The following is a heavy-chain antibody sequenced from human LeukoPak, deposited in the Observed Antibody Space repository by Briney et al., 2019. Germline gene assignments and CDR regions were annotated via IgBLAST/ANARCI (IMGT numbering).Heavy chain of an antibody. CDR1: GGSFSDYY. J-gene: IGHJ4*02. D-gene: IGHD3-10*01. CDR3: ARRRWGYGSGSYDY. Sequence: SETLSLTCAVYGGSFSDYYWSWIRQPPGKGLEWIGEINHSGSTTNYNPSLKNRVTISVDTSKKQFSLKLSSVTAADTAVYYCARRRWGYGSGSYDYWGQGTLVTVSS. CDR2: INHSGSTT. V-gene: IGHV4-34*01.